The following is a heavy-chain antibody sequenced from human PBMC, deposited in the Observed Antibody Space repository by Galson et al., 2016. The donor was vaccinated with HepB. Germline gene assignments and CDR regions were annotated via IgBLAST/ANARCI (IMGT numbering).Heavy chain of an antibody. Sequence: LRLSCAASGFTFSRYGMHWVRQAPGKGLEWVALIWSDGSNKYYADSVKGRFTISRDNSTNTAYLQMNSLRAEDRAVYYCAREAGIAAAATYDYWGQGTLVTVSS. CDR1: GFTFSRYG. CDR3: AREAGIAAAATYDY. V-gene: IGHV3-33*01. CDR2: IWSDGSNK. J-gene: IGHJ4*02. D-gene: IGHD6-13*01.